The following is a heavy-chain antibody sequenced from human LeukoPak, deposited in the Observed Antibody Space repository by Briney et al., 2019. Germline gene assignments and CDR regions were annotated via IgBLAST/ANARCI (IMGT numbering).Heavy chain of an antibody. CDR2: IYPGDSDT. D-gene: IGHD3-10*01. Sequence: GESLKISCKGSGSIFTNNWIGWVRQMPGKGLEWMGIIYPGDSDTRYSPSFEGQVTISVDKSISTAYLPWSSLKASDTAMYYCARQTRDGSGSRGYSFDLWGQGTLVTVSS. CDR1: GSIFTNNW. CDR3: ARQTRDGSGSRGYSFDL. V-gene: IGHV5-51*01. J-gene: IGHJ4*02.